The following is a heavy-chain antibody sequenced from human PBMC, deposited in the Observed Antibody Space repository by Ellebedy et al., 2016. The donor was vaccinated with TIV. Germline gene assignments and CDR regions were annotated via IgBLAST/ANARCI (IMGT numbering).Heavy chain of an antibody. CDR2: ILPVLGLA. Sequence: AASVKVSCKASGGTFSSYAISWVRQPPGQGLEWLGGILPVLGLARYAQNFQGRVTLTADKSTSTAYIELSSLRSEEAALYSCAKDGGTAEVERRETLSYWGLGTLVTVSS. CDR1: GGTFSSYA. D-gene: IGHD3-16*01. J-gene: IGHJ4*02. CDR3: AKDGGTAEVERRETLSY. V-gene: IGHV1-69*10.